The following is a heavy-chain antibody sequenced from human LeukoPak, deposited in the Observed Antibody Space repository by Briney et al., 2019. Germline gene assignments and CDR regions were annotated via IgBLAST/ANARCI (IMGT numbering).Heavy chain of an antibody. CDR3: ARQHDSYFYYYVDV. CDR1: GYSVNNGYY. Sequence: PSETLSLTCAVSGYSVNNGYYWVWIRQPPGKGLEWIGSLYHSDSVYYNTALQSRASMSVDTSKNQFSLKLSFVTAADTAVYYCARQHDSYFYYYVDVWGSGTTVTVSS. V-gene: IGHV4-38-2*01. CDR2: LYHSDSV. J-gene: IGHJ6*03.